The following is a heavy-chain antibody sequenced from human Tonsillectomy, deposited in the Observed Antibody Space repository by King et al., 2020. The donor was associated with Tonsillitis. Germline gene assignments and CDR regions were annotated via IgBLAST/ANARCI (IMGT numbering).Heavy chain of an antibody. CDR1: GFTFSSYG. J-gene: IGHJ6*04. V-gene: IGHV3-30*18. CDR2: ISYDGSNK. D-gene: IGHD2-15*01. Sequence: VQLVESGGGVVQPGRSLRLSCAASGFTFSSYGMHWVRQAPGKGLEWVAVISYDGSNKYYADSVKGRFTISRDNSKNTLYMQMKSLSAEDTAVYYCAKVSFSGGRCYSDSYDMDVWGKGPTVTVSS. CDR3: AKVSFSGGRCYSDSYDMDV.